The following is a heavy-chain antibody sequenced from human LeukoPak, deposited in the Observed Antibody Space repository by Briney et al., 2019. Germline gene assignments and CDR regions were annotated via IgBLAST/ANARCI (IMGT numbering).Heavy chain of an antibody. D-gene: IGHD3-22*01. CDR1: GGSISSHY. J-gene: IGHJ3*02. Sequence: PSETLSLTCTVSGGSISSHYWSWIRQPPGKGLEWIGYIYYSGSTNYNPSLKSRVTISVDTSKNQFSLKLSSVTAADTAVYYCARDSQLYDSSGYYYGFGAFDIWGQGTMVTVSS. CDR2: IYYSGST. CDR3: ARDSQLYDSSGYYYGFGAFDI. V-gene: IGHV4-59*11.